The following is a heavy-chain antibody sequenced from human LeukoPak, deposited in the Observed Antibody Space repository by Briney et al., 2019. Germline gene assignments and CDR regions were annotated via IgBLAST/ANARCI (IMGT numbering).Heavy chain of an antibody. CDR2: IKPSGGST. CDR3: AREVPENFNFDY. J-gene: IGHJ4*02. D-gene: IGHD2/OR15-2a*01. V-gene: IGHV1-46*01. CDR1: GYTFASYY. Sequence: ASVKVSCKASGYTFASYYTHWVRQAPGQGLEWMGIIKPSGGSTLYAQKFQGRVTVTSDMSTSTVYVELSSLRSEDTAVYYCAREVPENFNFDYWGQGTLVTVSS.